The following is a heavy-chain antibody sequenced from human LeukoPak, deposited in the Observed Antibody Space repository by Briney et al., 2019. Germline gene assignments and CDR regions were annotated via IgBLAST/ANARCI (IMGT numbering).Heavy chain of an antibody. Sequence: ASVKVSCKVSGYTHTELSMHWVRQAPGKGLEWMGGFDPEDGETIYAQKFQGRVTMTEDTSTDTAYMELSSLRSEDTAVYYCAGARTGRLLWFGELLNNWFDPWGQGTLVTVSS. V-gene: IGHV1-24*01. CDR2: FDPEDGET. D-gene: IGHD3-10*01. J-gene: IGHJ5*02. CDR1: GYTHTELS. CDR3: AGARTGRLLWFGELLNNWFDP.